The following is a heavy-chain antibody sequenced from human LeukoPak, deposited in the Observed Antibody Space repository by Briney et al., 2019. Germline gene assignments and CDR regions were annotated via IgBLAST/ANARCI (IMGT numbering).Heavy chain of an antibody. CDR2: INSDAIST. V-gene: IGHV3-74*01. J-gene: IGHJ3*02. D-gene: IGHD1-26*01. Sequence: GGSLRLSCAASGFTFSTYWMHWVRQAPGEGLVWVSRINSDAISTDYADSVKGRFTISRDNSKNTLYLQMNSLRAEDTAVYYCARGGSYLSAFDIWGQGTMVTVSS. CDR3: ARGGSYLSAFDI. CDR1: GFTFSTYW.